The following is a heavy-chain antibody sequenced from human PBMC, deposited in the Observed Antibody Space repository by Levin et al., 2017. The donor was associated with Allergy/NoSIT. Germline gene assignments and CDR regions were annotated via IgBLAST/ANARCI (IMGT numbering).Heavy chain of an antibody. V-gene: IGHV4-31*03. CDR1: GGSISSGGYY. Sequence: SQTLSLTCTVSGGSISSGGYYWSWIRQHPGKGLEWIGYIYYSGSTYYNPSLKSRVTISVDTSKNQFSLKLSSVTAADTAVYYCARASSGSSYYFDYWGQGTLVTVSS. D-gene: IGHD3-22*01. J-gene: IGHJ4*02. CDR3: ARASSGSSYYFDY. CDR2: IYYSGST.